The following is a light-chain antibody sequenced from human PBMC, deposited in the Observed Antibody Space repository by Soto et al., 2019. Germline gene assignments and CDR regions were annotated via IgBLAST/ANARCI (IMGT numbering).Light chain of an antibody. CDR3: VTWDNIVSSVV. Sequence: QSLLPHAPSLSAAPGQKVTISCSGSNSNIEHNYVSWYQQFPGTAPKLLIYDNDHRPSDIPDRFSGSKSGTSATLAITGLQTGDEADYYCVTWDNIVSSVVFGGGTKVTVL. V-gene: IGLV1-51*01. J-gene: IGLJ2*01. CDR2: DND. CDR1: NSNIEHNY.